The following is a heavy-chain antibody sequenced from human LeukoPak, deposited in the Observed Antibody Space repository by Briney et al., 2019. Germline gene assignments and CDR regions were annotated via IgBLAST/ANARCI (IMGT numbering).Heavy chain of an antibody. CDR2: IYYSGST. V-gene: IGHV4-39*07. CDR3: AREDDYIDS. Sequence: SETLSLTCSVSGGSISSSSYYWGWIRQPPGKGLEWIGSIYYSGSTYYNPSLKSRVTMSLDTSKNQFSLKLRSVTAADTAVYFCAREDDYIDSWGQGTLVTVSS. J-gene: IGHJ4*02. CDR1: GGSISSSSYY.